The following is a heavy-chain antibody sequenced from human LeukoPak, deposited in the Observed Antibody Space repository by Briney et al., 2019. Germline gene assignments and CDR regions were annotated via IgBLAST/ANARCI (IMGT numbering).Heavy chain of an antibody. CDR3: AKGYYGGNSSGFRNGMDV. CDR2: ISWNSGSI. J-gene: IGHJ6*02. CDR1: GFTLDDYA. V-gene: IGHV3-9*01. D-gene: IGHD4-23*01. Sequence: GRSLRLSCAASGFTLDDYAMHWVRQAPGKGLEWVSGISWNSGSIGYADSVKGRFTISRDNAKNSLYLQMNSLRAEDTALYYCAKGYYGGNSSGFRNGMDVWGQGTTVTVSS.